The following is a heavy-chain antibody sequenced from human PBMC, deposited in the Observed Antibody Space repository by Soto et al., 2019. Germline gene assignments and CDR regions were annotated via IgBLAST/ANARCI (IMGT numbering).Heavy chain of an antibody. V-gene: IGHV1-3*01. CDR2: INAGNGNT. Sequence: ASVKVSCKASGYTXTSYAMHWVRQAPGQRLEWMGWINAGNGNTKYSQKFQGRVTITRDTSASTAYMELSSMRSEDTAVYYCAREDIVPTPYYYYYGLDVWAQGTTLPVSS. CDR1: GYTXTSYA. D-gene: IGHD5-12*01. J-gene: IGHJ6*02. CDR3: AREDIVPTPYYYYYGLDV.